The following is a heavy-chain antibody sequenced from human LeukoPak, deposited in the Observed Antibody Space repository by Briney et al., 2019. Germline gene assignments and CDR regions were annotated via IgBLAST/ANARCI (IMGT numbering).Heavy chain of an antibody. D-gene: IGHD3-22*01. CDR3: ARDLVGGWDDSSGYYYGYFDY. CDR2: ISYDGNNK. J-gene: IGHJ4*02. Sequence: GGSLRLSCAASGFTFAIYAMHWVRQAPGKGPEWVAVISYDGNNKYYADSVKGRFTISRDNSKNTLYLQMNSLRAEDTAVYYCARDLVGGWDDSSGYYYGYFDYWGRGTLVTVSS. CDR1: GFTFAIYA. V-gene: IGHV3-30-3*01.